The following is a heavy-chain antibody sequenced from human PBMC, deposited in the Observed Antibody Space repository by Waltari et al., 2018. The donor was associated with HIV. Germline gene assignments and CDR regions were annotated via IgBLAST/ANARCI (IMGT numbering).Heavy chain of an antibody. D-gene: IGHD3-10*01. CDR2: SYPDDTT. CDR3: ATGVRYYGP. J-gene: IGHJ5*02. V-gene: IGHV3-53*01. CDR1: NFTISHRP. Sequence: EVLLTESGGRLIQTGGSLGLSCVAPNFTISHRPVTWVRQASGGPLGCVAVSYPDDTTHYADAVRRRFTTSRVRSRTSVLLLMNGLFADDTASYYCATGVRYYGPWGQGTRVTVSS.